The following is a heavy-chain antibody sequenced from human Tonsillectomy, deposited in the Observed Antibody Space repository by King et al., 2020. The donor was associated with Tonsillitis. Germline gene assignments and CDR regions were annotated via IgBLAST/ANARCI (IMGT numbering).Heavy chain of an antibody. J-gene: IGHJ4*02. Sequence: VQLVESGGGLVQPGGSLRLSCAASGFTFSSYAMSWVRQAPGKGLEWVSIIYSGGSTTYYADSVKGRFTISRDNSKNTLFLQMNSLRAEDTAAYYCARDAYSDRSGYYWVYRGQGALVTVSS. D-gene: IGHD3-22*01. V-gene: IGHV3-23*03. CDR2: IYSGGSTT. CDR3: ARDAYSDRSGYYWVY. CDR1: GFTFSSYA.